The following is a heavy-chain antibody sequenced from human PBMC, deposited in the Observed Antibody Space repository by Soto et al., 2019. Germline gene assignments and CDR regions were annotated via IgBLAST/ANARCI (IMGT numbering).Heavy chain of an antibody. Sequence: SPTLSLTCAISGDSVSSNSAAWNWIRQSPSRGLEWLGRTYYRSKWYSDYAVSVKSRITINPDTSKNQFSLQLNSVTPEDTAVYYCARTASAAGQNWFDPWGQGTLVTVSS. CDR2: TYYRSKWYS. CDR3: ARTASAAGQNWFDP. D-gene: IGHD6-13*01. V-gene: IGHV6-1*01. CDR1: GDSVSSNSAA. J-gene: IGHJ5*02.